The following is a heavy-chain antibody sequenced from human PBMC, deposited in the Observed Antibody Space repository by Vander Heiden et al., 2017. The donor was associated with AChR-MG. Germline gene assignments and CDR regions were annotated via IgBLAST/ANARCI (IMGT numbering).Heavy chain of an antibody. J-gene: IGHJ4*02. Sequence: EVQLVESGGGLVKPGGSLRLSCAASGFTFSSYSMNWVRQAPGKGLEWVSSISSSSSYIYYADAVKGRFTISRDNAKNSMYLQMKRMRAEDTAVYYCARGDRVGATRGVYWGQGTLVTVSS. CDR1: GFTFSSYS. CDR2: ISSSSSYI. CDR3: ARGDRVGATRGVY. V-gene: IGHV3-21*01. D-gene: IGHD1-26*01.